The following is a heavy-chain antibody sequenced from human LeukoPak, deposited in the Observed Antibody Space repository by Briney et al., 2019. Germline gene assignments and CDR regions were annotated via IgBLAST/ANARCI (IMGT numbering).Heavy chain of an antibody. CDR3: ARVTHPSYFYIDV. Sequence: SETLSLTCTVFGGSIISYYWSWIRQPAGKGLEWIGRIYSSGSTNYSPSLKSRVTMSVDTSKKQFSLKVSSVTAADTAVYYCARVTHPSYFYIDVWGKGTTVTISS. V-gene: IGHV4-4*07. CDR1: GGSIISYY. J-gene: IGHJ6*03. CDR2: IYSSGST.